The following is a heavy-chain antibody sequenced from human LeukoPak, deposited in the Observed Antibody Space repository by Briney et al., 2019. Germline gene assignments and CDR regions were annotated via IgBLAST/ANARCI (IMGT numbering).Heavy chain of an antibody. J-gene: IGHJ4*02. Sequence: GGSVKVSCKASGYSFTSYGISWVRQAPGQGLEWVGWISAYNRNTNYAQKLQGRVTMTRNTSISTAYMELSSLRSEDTAVYYCARGRIHSGSYSLFDYWGQGTLVTVSS. CDR3: ARGRIHSGSYSLFDY. CDR2: ISAYNRNT. CDR1: GYSFTSYG. V-gene: IGHV1-18*01. D-gene: IGHD1-26*01.